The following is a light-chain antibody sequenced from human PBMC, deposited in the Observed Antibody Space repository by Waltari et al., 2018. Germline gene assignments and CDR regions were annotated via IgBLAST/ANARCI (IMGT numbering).Light chain of an antibody. CDR2: EGS. V-gene: IGLV2-23*01. Sequence: QSALTQPASVSGSPGQSITISCTGTSSDVGSYNLVSWYQQPPGKAPKLMIYEGSKRPSGVSNSFSGSKSGNTASLTISGLQAEDEADYYCCSYAGSSTFVFGTGTKVTVL. J-gene: IGLJ1*01. CDR3: CSYAGSSTFV. CDR1: SSDVGSYNL.